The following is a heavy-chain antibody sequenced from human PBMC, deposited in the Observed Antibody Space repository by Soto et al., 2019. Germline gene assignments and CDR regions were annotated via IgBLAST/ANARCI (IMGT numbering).Heavy chain of an antibody. CDR3: ARGITTVTTLDY. Sequence: QLQLQESGSGLVKPSQTLSLTCAVSGGSISSGCYSWSWIRQPPGKGLEWIGYIYHSGSTYYNPSLKTRVTISLDRSTKQFYLKLSSVTAAETAVYYCARGITTVTTLDYWGQGTLVTVSS. CDR2: IYHSGST. CDR1: GGSISSGCYS. V-gene: IGHV4-30-2*01. D-gene: IGHD4-17*01. J-gene: IGHJ4*02.